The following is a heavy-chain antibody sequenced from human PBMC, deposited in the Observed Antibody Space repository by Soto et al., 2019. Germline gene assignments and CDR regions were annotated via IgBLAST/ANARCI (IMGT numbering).Heavy chain of an antibody. CDR3: ARDRGGAGATDY. Sequence: GGCLRLSCEAAGFTFSNSVMNWVRQAPGKGLEWVAYISSSSSTIRYADSVKGRFTISRDNAKNSLFLQMNSLRDEDTAVYYCARDRGGAGATDYWGQGTLVTVS. J-gene: IGHJ4*02. CDR2: ISSSSSTI. CDR1: GFTFSNSV. D-gene: IGHD1-26*01. V-gene: IGHV3-48*02.